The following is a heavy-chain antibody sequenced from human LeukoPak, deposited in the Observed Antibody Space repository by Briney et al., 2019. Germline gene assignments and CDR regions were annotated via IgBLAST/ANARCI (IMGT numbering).Heavy chain of an antibody. V-gene: IGHV3-23*01. Sequence: GGSVRLFCAASGFTFSRYAMSCVRQAPGKGLEGLSAIWGSCGSAYYADSVKGRFTISRDNSKNTLYLQMNSLRAEDTAVYYCAKERRGYCSSTSCYPTDYWGQGTLVTVSS. CDR3: AKERRGYCSSTSCYPTDY. CDR2: IWGSCGSA. J-gene: IGHJ4*02. CDR1: GFTFSRYA. D-gene: IGHD2-2*01.